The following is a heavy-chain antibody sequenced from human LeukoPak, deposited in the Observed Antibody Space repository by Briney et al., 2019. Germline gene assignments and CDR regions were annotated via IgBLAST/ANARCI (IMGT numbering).Heavy chain of an antibody. D-gene: IGHD2-15*01. J-gene: IGHJ6*02. CDR2: IKQDGSEK. CDR1: GFTFISYA. V-gene: IGHV3-7*01. Sequence: GGSLRLSCAASGFTFISYAMNWVRQAPGKGLEWVANIKQDGSEKYYVDSVKGRFTISRDNAKNSLYLQMNSLRAEDTAVYYCARDGVAGYGMDVWGQGTTVTVSS. CDR3: ARDGVAGYGMDV.